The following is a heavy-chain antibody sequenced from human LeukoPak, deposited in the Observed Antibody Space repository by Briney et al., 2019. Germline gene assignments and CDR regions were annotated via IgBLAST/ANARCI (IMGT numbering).Heavy chain of an antibody. J-gene: IGHJ4*02. CDR1: GVTFSSYS. CDR3: ARVDDYVWGSSPY. V-gene: IGHV3-21*01. Sequence: GGSLRLSCAASGVTFSSYSMNWVRQAPGKGLEWVSSISSSSSYIYYADSVKGRFTISRDNAKNSLYLQMNSLRAEDTAVYYCARVDDYVWGSSPYWGQGTLVTVSS. CDR2: ISSSSSYI. D-gene: IGHD3-16*01.